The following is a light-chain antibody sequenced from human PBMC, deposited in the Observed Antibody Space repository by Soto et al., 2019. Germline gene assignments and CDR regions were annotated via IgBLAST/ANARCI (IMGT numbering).Light chain of an antibody. CDR1: QVINNY. J-gene: IGKJ2*01. V-gene: IGKV1-9*01. CDR3: QQLHSYPPS. CDR2: AAS. Sequence: DIQLTQSPSFLSASVGDRVTITCRASQVINNYLAWYQRKPGKAPKLLIYAASTSQSGVPSRFSGSGSGAEFTLTINSLKPEDFATYYCQQLHSYPPSFGQGTKLEIK.